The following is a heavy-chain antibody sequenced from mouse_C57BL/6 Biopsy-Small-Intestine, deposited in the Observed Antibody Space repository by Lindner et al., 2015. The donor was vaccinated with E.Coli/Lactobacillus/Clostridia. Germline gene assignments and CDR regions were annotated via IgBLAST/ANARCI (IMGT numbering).Heavy chain of an antibody. J-gene: IGHJ4*01. V-gene: IGHV5-17*01. CDR1: GFTFSDYG. CDR3: AKNDGYYAMDY. D-gene: IGHD2-3*01. Sequence: VQLQESGGGLVKPGGSLKLSCAASGFTFSDYGMHWVRQAPEKRLEWVAYISSGSSTIYYADTVKGRFTISRDNAKNTLFLQMTSLRSEDTAMYYCAKNDGYYAMDYWGQGTSVTVSS. CDR2: ISSGSSTI.